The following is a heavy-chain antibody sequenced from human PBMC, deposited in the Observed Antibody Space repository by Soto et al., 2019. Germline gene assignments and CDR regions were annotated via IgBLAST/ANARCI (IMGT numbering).Heavy chain of an antibody. D-gene: IGHD1-26*01. CDR1: GFTFSSYA. Sequence: EVQLLESGGGLVQPGGSLRLSCAASGFTFSSYAMRWVRQAPVKGLEWVSAISGSGGSTYYADSVTGRFTISRDNSKNTLYLPMNSLRSEDRAVYYCARRGSGSYCDYWGQGTLVTVSS. J-gene: IGHJ4*02. V-gene: IGHV3-23*01. CDR2: ISGSGGST. CDR3: ARRGSGSYCDY.